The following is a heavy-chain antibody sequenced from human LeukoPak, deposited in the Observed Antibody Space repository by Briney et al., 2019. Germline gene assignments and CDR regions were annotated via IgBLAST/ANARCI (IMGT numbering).Heavy chain of an antibody. Sequence: GGSLRLSCAASGFTFSSYAMHWVRQAPGKGLEYVSAISSNGGSTYYANSVTGRFTISRDHYKNTLYLQMGSLRAEDMAVYYCARNPFHYYYYYGMDVWGQGTTVTVSS. V-gene: IGHV3-64*01. CDR2: ISSNGGST. J-gene: IGHJ6*02. CDR1: GFTFSSYA. CDR3: ARNPFHYYYYYGMDV.